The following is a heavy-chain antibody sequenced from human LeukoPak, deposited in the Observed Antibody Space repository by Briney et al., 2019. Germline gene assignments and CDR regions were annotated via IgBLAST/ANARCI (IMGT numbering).Heavy chain of an antibody. V-gene: IGHV1-2*04. Sequence: ASVKVSCKASGYTFTGYYMHWVRQAPGQGLEWMGWINPNSGGTNYAQKFQGWVTMTRDTSISTAYMELSRLRSDDTAVYYCARERAAAGPGVFGAFDIWGQGTMVTVSS. J-gene: IGHJ3*02. CDR3: ARERAAAGPGVFGAFDI. D-gene: IGHD6-13*01. CDR1: GYTFTGYY. CDR2: INPNSGGT.